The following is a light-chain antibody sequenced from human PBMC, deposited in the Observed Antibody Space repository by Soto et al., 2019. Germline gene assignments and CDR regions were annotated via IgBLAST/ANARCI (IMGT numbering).Light chain of an antibody. V-gene: IGLV2-23*02. CDR1: SSDVGNYNL. Sequence: QSVLTQPASVSGSPGQSITISCTGTSSDVGNYNLVSWYQQHPGKAPKFMIYEVSKRPSGVSNRFSGSKSGNTASLTISGLQAEDDADYYCCSYAGSSTYVVFGGGTKLTVL. J-gene: IGLJ2*01. CDR3: CSYAGSSTYVV. CDR2: EVS.